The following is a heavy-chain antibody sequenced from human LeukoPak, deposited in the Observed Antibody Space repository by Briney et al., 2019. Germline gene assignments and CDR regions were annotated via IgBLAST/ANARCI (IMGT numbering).Heavy chain of an antibody. CDR2: INYGGSDK. CDR3: SRGGPDY. J-gene: IGHJ4*02. Sequence: GGSLRLSCAGSGFTFKNYWMNWGRKAPGKGLGWVANINYGGSDKYYVDSVKGRFTISRENPNNNLFLQMNSRRAEDTAVYYCSRGGPDYWGQGTLVTVSS. V-gene: IGHV3-7*01. CDR1: GFTFKNYW.